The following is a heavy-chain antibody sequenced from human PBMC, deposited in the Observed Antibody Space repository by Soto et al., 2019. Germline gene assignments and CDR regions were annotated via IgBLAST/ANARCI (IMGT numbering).Heavy chain of an antibody. V-gene: IGHV4-4*02. Sequence: QVQLQESGPGLVKPSGTLSLTCAVSGGSVSSSNWWSWVRQSPGKGLEWRGEIYHSGSAHYNPSLKSSATISLDKSKNQFSLRLTSVTAAETAVSYCARVPGVVVSADDAFDIWGPGTRVIVSS. CDR1: GGSVSSSNW. D-gene: IGHD2-21*02. CDR2: IYHSGSA. J-gene: IGHJ3*02. CDR3: ARVPGVVVSADDAFDI.